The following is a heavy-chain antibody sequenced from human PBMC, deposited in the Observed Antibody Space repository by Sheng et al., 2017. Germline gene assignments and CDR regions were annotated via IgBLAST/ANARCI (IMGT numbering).Heavy chain of an antibody. CDR3: ARGGYDFWSGYYPGWFDP. J-gene: IGHJ5*02. V-gene: IGHV4-34*01. Sequence: QVQLQQWGAGLLKPSETLSLTCAVYGGSFSGYYWSWIRQPPGKGLEWIGEINHSGSTNYNPSLKSRVTISVDTSKNQFSLKLSSVTAADTAVYYCARGGYDFWSGYYPGWFDPWGQGTLVTVSS. D-gene: IGHD3-3*01. CDR2: INHSGST. CDR1: GGSFSGYY.